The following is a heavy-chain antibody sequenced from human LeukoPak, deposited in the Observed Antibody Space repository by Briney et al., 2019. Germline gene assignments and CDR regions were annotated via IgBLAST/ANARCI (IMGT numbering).Heavy chain of an antibody. Sequence: GGSLSLSCAASGFTVSSNYMSWVRQAPGKGLEWVSVIYSGGSTYYADSVKGRFTISRDNSKNTLYLQMNSLRAEDPAVYYCSRGMATACKQPRPKKFYYYYYMDVWGKGTTVTVSS. CDR3: SRGMATACKQPRPKKFYYYYYMDV. D-gene: IGHD5-24*01. J-gene: IGHJ6*03. CDR1: GFTVSSNY. V-gene: IGHV3-53*01. CDR2: IYSGGST.